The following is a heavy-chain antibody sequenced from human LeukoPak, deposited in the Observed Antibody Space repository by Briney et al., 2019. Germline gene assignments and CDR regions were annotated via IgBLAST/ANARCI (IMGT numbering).Heavy chain of an antibody. V-gene: IGHV1-24*01. Sequence: GASVKVSCKVSGYTLTELSMHWVRQAPGKGLEWMGGFDPEDGETIYAQKFQGRVTMTEDTSTDTAYMELSSLRSEDTAVYYCATKSSYLYYFDYWGQGTLVTVSS. CDR2: FDPEDGET. CDR3: ATKSSYLYYFDY. J-gene: IGHJ4*02. D-gene: IGHD5-18*01. CDR1: GYTLTELS.